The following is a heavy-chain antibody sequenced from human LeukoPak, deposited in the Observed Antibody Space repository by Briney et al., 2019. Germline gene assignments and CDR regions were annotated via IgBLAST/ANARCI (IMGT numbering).Heavy chain of an antibody. CDR1: GFTFSTNA. CDR2: ISGSGAST. CDR3: AKDVGKWESLHFFDY. Sequence: GGSLRLSCLTSGFTFSTNAMGWVRQAPGKGLEWISGISGSGASTYYADSVTGRFTISRDNSRNTLYLQMNSLRGDDTAVYYCAKDVGKWESLHFFDYWGQGTLVTVSS. J-gene: IGHJ4*02. D-gene: IGHD1-26*01. V-gene: IGHV3-23*01.